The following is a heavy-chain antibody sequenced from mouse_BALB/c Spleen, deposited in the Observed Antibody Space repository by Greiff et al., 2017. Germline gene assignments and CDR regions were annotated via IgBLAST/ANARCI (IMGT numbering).Heavy chain of an antibody. V-gene: IGHV1-4*01. CDR1: GYTFTSYT. D-gene: IGHD2-1*01. J-gene: IGHJ4*01. CDR2: INPSSGYT. CDR3: ASHGNYEYYYAMDD. Sequence: QVQLQQSGAELARPGASVKMSCKASGYTFTSYTMHWVKQRPGQGLEWIGYINPSSGYTNDNQKFKDKATLTADKSSSTAYMQLSSLTSEDSAVYYCASHGNYEYYYAMDDWGQGTSVTVSS.